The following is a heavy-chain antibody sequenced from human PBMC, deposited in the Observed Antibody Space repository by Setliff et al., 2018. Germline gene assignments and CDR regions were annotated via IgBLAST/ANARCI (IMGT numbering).Heavy chain of an antibody. J-gene: IGHJ4*02. D-gene: IGHD3-10*01. Sequence: SETLSLTCTVSGGSISSGGYYWSWIRQHPGKGLEWIGYTYYSGSTYYNPSLRSRVTISVDTSKNQFSLKLSSVTAADTAVYYCARDGRFGGPSQGPDYWGQGTLVTVSS. V-gene: IGHV4-31*03. CDR3: ARDGRFGGPSQGPDY. CDR1: GGSISSGGYY. CDR2: TYYSGST.